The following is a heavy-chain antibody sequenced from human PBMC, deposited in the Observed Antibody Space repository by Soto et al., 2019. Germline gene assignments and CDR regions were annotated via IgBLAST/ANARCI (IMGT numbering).Heavy chain of an antibody. V-gene: IGHV4-59*01. CDR1: GGSISSYY. Sequence: SETLSLTCTLSGGSISSYYWSWIRQPPGKGLEWIGYIYYSGSTNYNPSLKSRVTISVDTSKNQFSLKLSSVTAADTAVYYCARQSEAIYGMDVWGQGTTVTVSS. CDR2: IYYSGST. D-gene: IGHD2-2*01. J-gene: IGHJ6*02. CDR3: ARQSEAIYGMDV.